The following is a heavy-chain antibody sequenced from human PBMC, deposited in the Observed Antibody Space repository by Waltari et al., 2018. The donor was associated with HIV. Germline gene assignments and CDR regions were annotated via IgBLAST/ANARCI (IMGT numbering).Heavy chain of an antibody. CDR2: IYYSGST. D-gene: IGHD3-16*01. CDR1: GGSISSSSYY. J-gene: IGHJ4*02. Sequence: QLQLQESGPGLVKPSETLSLTCTVSGGSISSSSYYWGWIRQPPGKGLEWIGSIYYSGSTYYNPSLKSRVTISVDTSKNQFSLKLSSVTAADTAVYYCARTVRSGDLDYWGQGTLVTVSS. V-gene: IGHV4-39*07. CDR3: ARTVRSGDLDY.